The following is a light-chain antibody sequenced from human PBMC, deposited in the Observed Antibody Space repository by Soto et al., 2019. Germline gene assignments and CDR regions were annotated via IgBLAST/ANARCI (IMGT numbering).Light chain of an antibody. Sequence: EIELTQSPAALSVSPGERVTLSCRASQGIGDTLAWYQQKPGQTPRLLIYDSSTRAIGIPIRFSGSRSGTEFILTINGLQFEDFAVYYCQRYNNWPLTFGGGTKVEIK. V-gene: IGKV3-15*01. CDR1: QGIGDT. CDR2: DSS. J-gene: IGKJ4*01. CDR3: QRYNNWPLT.